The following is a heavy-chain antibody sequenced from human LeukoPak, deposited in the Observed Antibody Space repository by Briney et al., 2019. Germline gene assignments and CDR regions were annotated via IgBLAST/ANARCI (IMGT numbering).Heavy chain of an antibody. V-gene: IGHV3-48*01. J-gene: IGHJ4*02. CDR3: ARVGDSSGWQYYLDY. CDR2: ISSSSSTI. CDR1: GFTFSSYS. D-gene: IGHD6-19*01. Sequence: GGSLRLSCAASGFTFSSYSMNWVRRAPGKGLEWVSYISSSSSTIYYADSVKGRFTISRDNAKNSLYLQMNSLRAEDTAVYYCARVGDSSGWQYYLDYWGQGTLVTVSS.